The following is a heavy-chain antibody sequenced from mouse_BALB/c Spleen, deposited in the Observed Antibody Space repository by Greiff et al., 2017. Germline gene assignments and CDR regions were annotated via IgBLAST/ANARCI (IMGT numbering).Heavy chain of an antibody. V-gene: IGHV2-6-7*01. CDR3: ASMITNAMDY. J-gene: IGHJ4*01. CDR2: IWGDGST. D-gene: IGHD2-4*01. CDR1: GFSLTGYG. Sequence: VKLVESGPGLVAPSQSLSITCTVSGFSLTGYGVNWGRQPPGKGLEWLGMIWGDGSTDYNAAFISRLSISKDNSKSQVFFKMNSLQANDTAIYYWASMITNAMDYWGQGTSVTVSS.